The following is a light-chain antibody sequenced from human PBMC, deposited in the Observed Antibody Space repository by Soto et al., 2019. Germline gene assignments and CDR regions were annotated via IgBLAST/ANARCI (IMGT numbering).Light chain of an antibody. V-gene: IGLV1-44*01. CDR2: NNN. J-gene: IGLJ2*01. CDR1: SSNIETNT. CDR3: AVWDDSLSGMV. Sequence: QSVLTQPPSASGTPGQRVTISCSGSSSNIETNTVDWYQHLPGTAPKVLIFNNNQRPSGVPDRFSGSKSGTSASLAISGLQCEDEADYYCAVWDDSLSGMVFGGGTKLTVL.